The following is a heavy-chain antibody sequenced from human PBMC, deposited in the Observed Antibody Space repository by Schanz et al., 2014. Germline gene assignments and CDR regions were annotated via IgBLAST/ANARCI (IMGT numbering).Heavy chain of an antibody. V-gene: IGHV1-18*04. D-gene: IGHD3-3*01. Sequence: QVQLVQSGAEVKKPGASVKVSCTASGFNFNNYDINWVRQATGQGLEWMGWISVYNHNKEYDQKFQGRVTMTTDTSTSTAYMALTDLRSDDTAVYYCARDRRFFDRDDLYYFDSWGHGTLVTVSS. J-gene: IGHJ4*01. CDR2: ISVYNHNK. CDR3: ARDRRFFDRDDLYYFDS. CDR1: GFNFNNYD.